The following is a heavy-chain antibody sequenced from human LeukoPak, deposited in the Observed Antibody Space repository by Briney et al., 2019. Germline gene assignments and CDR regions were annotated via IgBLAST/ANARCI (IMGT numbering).Heavy chain of an antibody. Sequence: GGSLRLSCAASGFTFSSYAMSWVRQAPGKGLEWVSAISRSGGSTYYADSVKGRFTISRDNSKNTLYLQMDSLRAEDTAVYYCAKQKGYYDSSGYFLDYWGQGTLVTVSS. D-gene: IGHD3-22*01. CDR3: AKQKGYYDSSGYFLDY. CDR1: GFTFSSYA. J-gene: IGHJ4*02. CDR2: ISRSGGST. V-gene: IGHV3-23*01.